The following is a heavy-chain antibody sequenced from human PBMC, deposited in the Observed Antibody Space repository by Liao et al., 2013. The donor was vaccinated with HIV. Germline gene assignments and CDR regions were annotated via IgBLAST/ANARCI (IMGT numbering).Heavy chain of an antibody. J-gene: IGHJ6*04. Sequence: QVQLQQWGAGLLKPSETLSVTCTVSGGSIRSNFYYWAWIRQPPGKGLEWIGSIFYSGSTYYNPSLKSRVTISVDTSKNQFSLKLNSVTAADTAIYYCARSERWTLSSGDVWGRGTTVTVSS. CDR2: IFYSGST. CDR3: ARSERWTLSSGDV. D-gene: IGHD3-10*01. V-gene: IGHV4-39*07. CDR1: GGSIRSNFYY.